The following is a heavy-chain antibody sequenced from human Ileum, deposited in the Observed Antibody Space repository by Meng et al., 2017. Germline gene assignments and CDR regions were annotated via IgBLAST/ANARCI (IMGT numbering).Heavy chain of an antibody. D-gene: IGHD3-22*01. Sequence: QGQRLRWGPGLLKPSRTLALTCAVYGGSFSGYYWSWIRQPPGKGLEWIGEINHSGSTNYNPSLKSRVTISVDTSKNQFSLKLSSVTAADTAVYYCARGGHDSSGYYSFDYWGQGTLVTVSS. CDR2: INHSGST. CDR1: GGSFSGYY. J-gene: IGHJ4*02. V-gene: IGHV4-34*01. CDR3: ARGGHDSSGYYSFDY.